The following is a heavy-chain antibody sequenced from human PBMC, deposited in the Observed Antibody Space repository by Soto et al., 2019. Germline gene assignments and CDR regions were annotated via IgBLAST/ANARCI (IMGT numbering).Heavy chain of an antibody. CDR3: AKDEAAAGKEGWFDP. V-gene: IGHV3-23*01. CDR2: ISGSGGNT. J-gene: IGHJ5*02. Sequence: GGSLRLSCAASGFTFSSYAMSWVRQAPGKGLEWVSAISGSGGNTYYADSVKGRFTISRDNSKNTLYLQMNSLRAEDTAVYYCAKDEAAAGKEGWFDPWGQGTLVTVSS. D-gene: IGHD6-13*01. CDR1: GFTFSSYA.